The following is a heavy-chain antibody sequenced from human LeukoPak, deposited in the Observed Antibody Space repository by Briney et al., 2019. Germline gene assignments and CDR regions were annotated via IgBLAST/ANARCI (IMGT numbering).Heavy chain of an antibody. Sequence: SETLSLTCSVSRYSISSGYYWAWIRQPLGKGLEWIGSIYHSGSAYYNASLKSRVTISVDTSKNQFSLELPSVTAADTAVYYRARVGGYGYHYYYMDVWGKGATVTVSS. CDR2: IYHSGSA. J-gene: IGHJ6*03. D-gene: IGHD5-12*01. CDR3: ARVGGYGYHYYYMDV. CDR1: RYSISSGYY. V-gene: IGHV4-38-2*02.